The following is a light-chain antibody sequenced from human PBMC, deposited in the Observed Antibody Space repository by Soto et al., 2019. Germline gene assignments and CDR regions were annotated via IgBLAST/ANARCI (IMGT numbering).Light chain of an antibody. J-gene: IGKJ4*01. Sequence: DIQMTQSPSSVSASVGDRVTITCRASQGISSWLAWYQQKPGKAPKLVISAASSLQSGVPSTFSGSGPGTDSTPTITSLQPDDCATSDCEQANSFPFTSGGGTKVEIK. CDR2: AAS. CDR3: EQANSFPFT. V-gene: IGKV1-12*01. CDR1: QGISSW.